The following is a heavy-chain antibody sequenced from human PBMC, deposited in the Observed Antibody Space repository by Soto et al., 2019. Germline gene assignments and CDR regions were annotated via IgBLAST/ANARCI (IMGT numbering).Heavy chain of an antibody. J-gene: IGHJ5*02. D-gene: IGHD2-15*01. CDR1: GFTFSSYW. Sequence: GGSLRLSCAASGFTFSSYWMHWVRQAPGKGLVWVSRINSDGSSASYADSVKGRFTISRDNAKNTLYLQMNSLRAEDTAVYYCARTDIVVVVAASPPEFDPWGQGTLVTVSS. CDR3: ARTDIVVVVAASPPEFDP. CDR2: INSDGSSA. V-gene: IGHV3-74*01.